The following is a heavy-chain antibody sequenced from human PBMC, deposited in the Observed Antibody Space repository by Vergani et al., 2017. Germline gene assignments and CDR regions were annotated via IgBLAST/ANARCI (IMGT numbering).Heavy chain of an antibody. J-gene: IGHJ1*01. D-gene: IGHD1-14*01. CDR2: ISSSSSYI. V-gene: IGHV3-21*01. CDR1: GFTFSSYS. CDR3: AREEATKVSKXFQH. Sequence: EVQLVESGGGLVKPGGSLRLSCAVSGFTFSSYSMNWVRQAPGKGLEWVSSISSSSSYIYYADSVKGRFTISRDNAKNSLYLQMNSLRAEDTAVYYCAREEATKVSKXFQHWGQGTLVTVSS.